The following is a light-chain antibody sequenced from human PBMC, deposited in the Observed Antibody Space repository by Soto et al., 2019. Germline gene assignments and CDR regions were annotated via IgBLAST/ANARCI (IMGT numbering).Light chain of an antibody. Sequence: ENVLTQSPGTLSLSPGERATVSCRASQSITGSYLAWYQQTPGQAPRLLIYGASSRATGVPDRFSGSGSGTDFTLTISRLESEDFAVYYCQQYYSSLLTFGGGTKVDMK. J-gene: IGKJ4*01. CDR2: GAS. V-gene: IGKV3-20*01. CDR1: QSITGSY. CDR3: QQYYSSLLT.